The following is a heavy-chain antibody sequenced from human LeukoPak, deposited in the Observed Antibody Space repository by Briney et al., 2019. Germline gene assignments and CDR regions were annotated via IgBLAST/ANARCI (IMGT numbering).Heavy chain of an antibody. CDR2: ISGSGGST. CDR3: ASSRIAAAGRPFTFDY. D-gene: IGHD6-13*01. J-gene: IGHJ4*02. V-gene: IGHV3-23*01. Sequence: GGSLRLSCAASGFTFSSYAMSWVRQAPGKGLEWVSAISGSGGSTYYADSVKGRFTISRDNSKNTLYLQMNSLRAEDTAVYYCASSRIAAAGRPFTFDYWGQGTLVTVSS. CDR1: GFTFSSYA.